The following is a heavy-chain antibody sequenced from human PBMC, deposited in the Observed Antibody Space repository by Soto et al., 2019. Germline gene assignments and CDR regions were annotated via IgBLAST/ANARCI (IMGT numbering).Heavy chain of an antibody. CDR1: GYSFTSYW. D-gene: IGHD5-12*01. J-gene: IGHJ6*02. Sequence: LGESLKISCKGSGYSFTSYWIGWVRQMPGKGLEWMGIIYPGDSDTRYSPSFQGQVTISADKSISTAYLQWSSLKASDTAMYYCARHGEGDGYNDYYYYYGMDVWGQGTTVTVSS. CDR3: ARHGEGDGYNDYYYYYGMDV. V-gene: IGHV5-51*01. CDR2: IYPGDSDT.